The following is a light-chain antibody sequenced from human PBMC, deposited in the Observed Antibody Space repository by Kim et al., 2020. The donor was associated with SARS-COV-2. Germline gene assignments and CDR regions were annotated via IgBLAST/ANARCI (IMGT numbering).Light chain of an antibody. CDR1: QGVGSN. Sequence: PEKTAPLSCRTSQGVGSNLAWYQQKPGQAPRLLIYGATTRATGIPARFGGSGSGTEFTLTISSLQSEDFALYYCQQYNNRPLTFAGGTKVDIK. CDR3: QQYNNRPLT. V-gene: IGKV3-15*01. J-gene: IGKJ4*01. CDR2: GAT.